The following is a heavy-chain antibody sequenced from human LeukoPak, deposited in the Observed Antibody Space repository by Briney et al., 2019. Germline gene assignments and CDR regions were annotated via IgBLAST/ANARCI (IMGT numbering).Heavy chain of an antibody. V-gene: IGHV3-7*01. J-gene: IGHJ6*04. D-gene: IGHD2-2*01. CDR1: GFTFSTYG. CDR3: ATRRCSIAACRASSYRCFDF. CDR2: INEDGGGR. Sequence: GGSLRLSCAASGFTFSTYGMHWVRQAPGKGLEWVANINEDGGGRYYVDSVKGRFTISRDNARNSVHLEVNNLRAEDTAVYYCATRRCSIAACRASSYRCFDFWGKGTTVIVSS.